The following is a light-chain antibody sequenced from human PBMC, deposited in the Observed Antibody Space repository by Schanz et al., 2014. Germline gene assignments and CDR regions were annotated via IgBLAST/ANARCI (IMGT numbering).Light chain of an antibody. Sequence: ETVLTQSPGTLSLSPGERATLSCRASQSVSSSYLAWYQQKPGQAPRLLIYGASSRATGIPDRFSGSGSGTDFTLTISRLEPEDCAVYYCQQYGSSLLTFGGGTKVEIK. CDR1: QSVSSSY. CDR2: GAS. V-gene: IGKV3-20*01. J-gene: IGKJ4*01. CDR3: QQYGSSLLT.